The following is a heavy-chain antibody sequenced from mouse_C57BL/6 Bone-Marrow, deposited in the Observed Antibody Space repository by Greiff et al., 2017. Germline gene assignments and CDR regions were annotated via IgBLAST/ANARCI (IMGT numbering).Heavy chain of an antibody. CDR3: ARVRAGTGFAY. CDR2: ISSGGSYT. D-gene: IGHD4-1*01. CDR1: GFTFSSYG. J-gene: IGHJ3*01. Sequence: EVQGVESGGDLVKPGGSLKLSCAASGFTFSSYGMSWVRQTPDKRLEWVATISSGGSYTYYPDSVKGRFTISRDNAKNNLYLQMSHLKSEDTAMYYCARVRAGTGFAYWGQGTLVTVSA. V-gene: IGHV5-6*01.